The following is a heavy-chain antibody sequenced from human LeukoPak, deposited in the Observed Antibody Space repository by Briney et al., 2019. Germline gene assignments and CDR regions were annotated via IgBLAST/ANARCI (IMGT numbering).Heavy chain of an antibody. CDR2: INPNSGGT. CDR3: ARDPLYYDILTGYSLDV. D-gene: IGHD3-9*01. Sequence: VSVKVSCKASGYTFTGYYMHWVRQAPGQGLEWMGRINPNSGGTNYAQKFQGRVTMTRDTSISTAYMELSRLRSDDTAVYYCARDPLYYDILTGYSLDVWGQGTTVTVSS. CDR1: GYTFTGYY. J-gene: IGHJ6*02. V-gene: IGHV1-2*06.